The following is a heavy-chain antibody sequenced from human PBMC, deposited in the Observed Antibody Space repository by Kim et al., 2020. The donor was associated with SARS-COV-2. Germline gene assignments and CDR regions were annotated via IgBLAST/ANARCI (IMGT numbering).Heavy chain of an antibody. Sequence: VKGPVTITRDNSTNPLYLQMNSLRAEDTAVYYCARDDDILTDPLECGFDYWGQGTLVTVSS. D-gene: IGHD3-9*01. CDR3: ARDDDILTDPLECGFDY. J-gene: IGHJ4*02. V-gene: IGHV3-30*01.